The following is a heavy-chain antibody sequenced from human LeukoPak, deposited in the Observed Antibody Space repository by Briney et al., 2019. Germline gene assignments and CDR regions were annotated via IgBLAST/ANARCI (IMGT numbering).Heavy chain of an antibody. CDR1: GFTFSSYW. V-gene: IGHV3-74*01. D-gene: IGHD3-3*01. CDR2: INSEGSST. Sequence: GGSLRLSCAASGFTFSSYWMHWVRQAAGKGLVWVSRINSEGSSTNYADSVKGRFTISRDNAKNTLYLQMNSLRAEDTAVYYCARWRGGVYFDYWGQGTLVTVSS. J-gene: IGHJ4*02. CDR3: ARWRGGVYFDY.